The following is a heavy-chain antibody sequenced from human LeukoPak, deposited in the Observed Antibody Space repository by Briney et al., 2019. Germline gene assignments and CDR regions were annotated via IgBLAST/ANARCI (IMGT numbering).Heavy chain of an antibody. V-gene: IGHV3-30*18. D-gene: IGHD3-3*01. CDR2: ISYDGSNK. J-gene: IGHJ5*02. CDR1: GFTFRNYG. Sequence: GGSLRLSCAASGFTFRNYGMHWVRQAPGKGLEWVAVISYDGSNKYYADSVKGRFTISRDNSKNTLYLQMNSLRAEDTAVYYCAKDREWLSNWLDPWGQGTLVTVSS. CDR3: AKDREWLSNWLDP.